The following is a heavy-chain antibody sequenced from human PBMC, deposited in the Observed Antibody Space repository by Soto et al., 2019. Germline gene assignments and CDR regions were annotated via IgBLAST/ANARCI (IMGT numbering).Heavy chain of an antibody. Sequence: PSETLSLTCAVSGDSIIGIYHWAWIRQSPGRGLEWIASIYHTGTTYYTPSLESRVTISVDTSKNQFSLRLSSVTAADSAVYYCAREITMVRGVLSNYGMDVWGQGTTVTVSS. D-gene: IGHD3-10*01. CDR2: IYHTGTT. J-gene: IGHJ6*02. CDR1: GDSIIGIYH. V-gene: IGHV4-38-2*01. CDR3: AREITMVRGVLSNYGMDV.